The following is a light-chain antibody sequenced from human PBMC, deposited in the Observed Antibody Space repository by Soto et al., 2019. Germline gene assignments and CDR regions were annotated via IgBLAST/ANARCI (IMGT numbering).Light chain of an antibody. V-gene: IGLV3-21*02. CDR1: NIESKS. Sequence: SYELTQPPSVSVAPGQTARITCGGSNIESKSVHRYQQKPGQAPVLAVYDDSDRPSGIPERFSGSNSGNTATLTISGVEAGDEADYYCQVWDRSSDHYVFGTGTKVTVL. J-gene: IGLJ1*01. CDR2: DDS. CDR3: QVWDRSSDHYV.